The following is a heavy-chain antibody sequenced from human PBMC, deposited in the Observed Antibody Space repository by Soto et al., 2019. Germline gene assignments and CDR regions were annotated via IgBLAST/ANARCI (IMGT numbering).Heavy chain of an antibody. J-gene: IGHJ6*02. CDR3: ARLYYYGSGSYYNVPSTTGYGMDV. D-gene: IGHD3-10*01. CDR2: IYYSGST. V-gene: IGHV4-59*01. CDR1: GGSISSYY. Sequence: PSETLSLTCTVSGGSISSYYWSWVRQPPGKGLEWIGYIYYSGSTNYNPSLKSRVTISVDTSKNQFSLKLSSVTAADTAVYYCARLYYYGSGSYYNVPSTTGYGMDVWGQGTTVTVSS.